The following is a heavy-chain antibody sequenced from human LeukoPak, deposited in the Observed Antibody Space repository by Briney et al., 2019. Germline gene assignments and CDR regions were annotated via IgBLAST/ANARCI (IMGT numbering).Heavy chain of an antibody. V-gene: IGHV1-8*01. CDR1: GYTFTSYD. J-gene: IGHJ6*03. CDR2: MNPNSGNT. CDR3: ARDPYYDFWSGWARSYYMDV. D-gene: IGHD3-3*01. Sequence: GASVKVSCKASGYTFTSYDINWVRQATGQGLEWMGWMNPNSGNTGYAQKLQGRVTMTTDTSTSTAYMELRSLRSDDTAVYYCARDPYYDFWSGWARSYYMDVWGKGTTVTVSS.